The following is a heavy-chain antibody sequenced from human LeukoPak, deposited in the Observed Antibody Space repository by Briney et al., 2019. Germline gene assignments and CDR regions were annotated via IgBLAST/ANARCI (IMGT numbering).Heavy chain of an antibody. J-gene: IGHJ4*02. CDR3: ARVSEQQLVRGYFDY. V-gene: IGHV4-39*07. D-gene: IGHD6-13*01. Sequence: SETLSLTCTVSGGSISSYYWGWIRQPPGKGLEWIGSIYYSGSTYYNPSLKSRVTISVDTSKNQFSLKLSSVTAADTAVYYCARVSEQQLVRGYFDYWSQGTLVTVSS. CDR2: IYYSGST. CDR1: GGSISSYY.